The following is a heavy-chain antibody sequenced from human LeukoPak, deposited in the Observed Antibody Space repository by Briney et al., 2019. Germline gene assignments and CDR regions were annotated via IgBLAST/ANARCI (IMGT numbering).Heavy chain of an antibody. CDR2: ISSSSSYI. J-gene: IGHJ4*02. V-gene: IGHV3-21*01. CDR3: ARDPDGFGGY. D-gene: IGHD3-10*01. Sequence: GGSLRLSCAASGFTFSSFAMSWVRQAPGKGLEWVSSISSSSSYIYCADSVKGRFTISRDNAKNSLYLQMNSLRAEDTAVYYCARDPDGFGGYWGQGTLVTVSS. CDR1: GFTFSSFA.